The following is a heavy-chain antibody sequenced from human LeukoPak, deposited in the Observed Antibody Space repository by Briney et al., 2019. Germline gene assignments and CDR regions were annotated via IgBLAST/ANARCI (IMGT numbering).Heavy chain of an antibody. CDR3: ARRASSWYLGGKLLDY. D-gene: IGHD6-13*01. J-gene: IGHJ4*02. Sequence: SETLSLTCTVSGGSISSYYWSWIRQPPGKGLEWIGYIYYSGSTNYNPSLKSRVTISVDTSKNQFSLKLSSVTAADTAVYYCARRASSWYLGGKLLDYWGQGTLVTVSS. V-gene: IGHV4-59*12. CDR1: GGSISSYY. CDR2: IYYSGST.